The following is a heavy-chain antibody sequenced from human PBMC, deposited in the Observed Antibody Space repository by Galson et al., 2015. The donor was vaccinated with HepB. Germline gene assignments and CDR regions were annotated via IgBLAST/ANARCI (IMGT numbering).Heavy chain of an antibody. CDR2: IKQDGSEK. CDR1: GFTFSSYW. V-gene: IGHV3-7*03. Sequence: SLRLSCAASGFTFSSYWMSWVRQAPGKGLEWVANIKQDGSEKYYVDSVKGRFTISRDNAKNSLYLQMNSLRAEDTAVYYCAREEGSGLSGDAFDIWGQGTMVTVSS. CDR3: AREEGSGLSGDAFDI. J-gene: IGHJ3*02. D-gene: IGHD2-15*01.